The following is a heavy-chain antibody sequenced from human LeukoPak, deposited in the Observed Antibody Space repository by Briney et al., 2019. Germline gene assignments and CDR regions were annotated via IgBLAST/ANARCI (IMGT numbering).Heavy chain of an antibody. Sequence: PGGSLRLSCAASGFTFDDYAMHWVRQAPGKGLEWVSGISWNSGSIGYADSVKGRFTISRDNAKNSLYLQMNSLRAEDTALYYCAKGEYCSSTSCLFDYWGQGTLVTVPS. J-gene: IGHJ4*02. D-gene: IGHD2-2*01. V-gene: IGHV3-9*01. CDR1: GFTFDDYA. CDR2: ISWNSGSI. CDR3: AKGEYCSSTSCLFDY.